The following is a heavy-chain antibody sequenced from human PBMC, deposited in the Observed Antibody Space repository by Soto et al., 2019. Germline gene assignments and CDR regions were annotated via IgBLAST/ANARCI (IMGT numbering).Heavy chain of an antibody. Sequence: SVKVSCKASGGTFSSYAISWVRQAPGQGLEWMGGIIPIFGTANYAQKLQGRVTITADESTSTAYMELSSLRSEDTAVYYCARANYDYVWGSYRYNWFDPWGQGTLVTVSS. D-gene: IGHD3-16*02. V-gene: IGHV1-69*13. CDR1: GGTFSSYA. J-gene: IGHJ5*02. CDR3: ARANYDYVWGSYRYNWFDP. CDR2: IIPIFGTA.